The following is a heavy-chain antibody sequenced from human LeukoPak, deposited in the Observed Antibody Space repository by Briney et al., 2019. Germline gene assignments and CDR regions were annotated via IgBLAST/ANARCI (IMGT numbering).Heavy chain of an antibody. Sequence: ASVKVSCKVSGYTLTELPMHWVRQAPGKGLEWMGGFDPEDGETIYAQKFQGRVTMTEDTSTDTAYMELSSLRSEDTAVYYCATDGDDYVWGSYNYWGQGTLVTVSS. CDR2: FDPEDGET. J-gene: IGHJ4*02. V-gene: IGHV1-24*01. CDR3: ATDGDDYVWGSYNY. D-gene: IGHD3-16*01. CDR1: GYTLTELP.